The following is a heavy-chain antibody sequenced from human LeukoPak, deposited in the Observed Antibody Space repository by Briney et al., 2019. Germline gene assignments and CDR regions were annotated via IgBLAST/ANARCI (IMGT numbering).Heavy chain of an antibody. V-gene: IGHV5-51*01. CDR1: GSSFTSYW. D-gene: IGHD3-22*01. CDR3: ARQNYYDSSGYLERADAFDI. J-gene: IGHJ3*02. Sequence: GASLKISCKGSGSSFTSYWIGWVRQMPGKGLEWMGIIYPGDSDTRYSPSFQGQVTISADKSISTAYLQWSSLKASDTAMYYCARQNYYDSSGYLERADAFDIWGQGTMVTVSS. CDR2: IYPGDSDT.